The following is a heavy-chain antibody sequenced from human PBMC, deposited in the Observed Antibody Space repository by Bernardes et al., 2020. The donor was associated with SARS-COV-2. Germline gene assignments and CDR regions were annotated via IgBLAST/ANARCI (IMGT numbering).Heavy chain of an antibody. J-gene: IGHJ6*02. V-gene: IGHV3-30*18. CDR3: AKEKEWLRFSSGMDV. Sequence: GGSLRLSCAASGFTFNTYGMHWVRQAPGKGLEWVAVISYDGSNRYYADSVKGRFTVSRDNSKSTLFLQMNSLRAEDTALYYCAKEKEWLRFSSGMDVWGQGTTVTVSS. D-gene: IGHD5-12*01. CDR2: ISYDGSNR. CDR1: GFTFNTYG.